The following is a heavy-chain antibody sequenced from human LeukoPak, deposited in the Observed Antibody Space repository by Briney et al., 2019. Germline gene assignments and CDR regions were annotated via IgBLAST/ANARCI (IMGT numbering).Heavy chain of an antibody. CDR1: GGSLSRSSYY. Sequence: PSETLSLPFPVSGGSLSRSSYYWGWIRPPPGKGLEWIGSIYYSGSTYHNPSLKSRVTISVDTSKNQFSLKLSSVTAAGTAVYYWASLEDGPVVWGKGTTVTVSS. V-gene: IGHV4-39*07. CDR2: IYYSGST. D-gene: IGHD2-15*01. J-gene: IGHJ6*04. CDR3: ASLEDGPVV.